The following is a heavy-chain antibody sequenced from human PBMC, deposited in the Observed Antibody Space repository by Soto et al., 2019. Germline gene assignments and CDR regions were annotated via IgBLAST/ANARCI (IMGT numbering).Heavy chain of an antibody. V-gene: IGHV1-8*01. CDR1: GYTFTSYD. Sequence: ASVKVSCKASGYTFTSYDINWVRQATGQGLEWMGWMNPNSGSTGYAQKFQGRVTMTRNTSISTAYMELSSLRSEDTAVYYCARDPRGYTYGVGYYHSGMDVWGQGTTVTVSS. J-gene: IGHJ6*02. CDR3: ARDPRGYTYGVGYYHSGMDV. CDR2: MNPNSGST. D-gene: IGHD5-18*01.